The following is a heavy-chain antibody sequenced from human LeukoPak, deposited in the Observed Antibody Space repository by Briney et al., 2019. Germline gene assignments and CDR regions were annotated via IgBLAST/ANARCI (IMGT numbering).Heavy chain of an antibody. Sequence: ASVKVSCKASGYTFTSYPISWVRQAPGQGLEWMGWINPNSGGTNYAQKFQGRVTMTRDTSISTAYMELSRLRSDDTAVYYCARGGVTMVRGVIPGTNWFDPWGQGTLVTVSS. J-gene: IGHJ5*02. CDR2: INPNSGGT. CDR1: GYTFTSYP. CDR3: ARGGVTMVRGVIPGTNWFDP. V-gene: IGHV1-2*02. D-gene: IGHD3-10*01.